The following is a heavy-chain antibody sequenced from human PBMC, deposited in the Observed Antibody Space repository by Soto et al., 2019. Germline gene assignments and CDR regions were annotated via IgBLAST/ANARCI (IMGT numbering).Heavy chain of an antibody. Sequence: SETLSLTCAVSGGSISSGGYSWSWIRQPPGKGLEWIGYIYHSGSTYYNPSLKSRVTISVDRSKNQFSLKLSSVTAADTAVYYCASSRSVAGVDYWGQGTLVTVSS. CDR3: ASSRSVAGVDY. V-gene: IGHV4-30-2*01. D-gene: IGHD6-19*01. CDR2: IYHSGST. CDR1: GGSISSGGYS. J-gene: IGHJ4*02.